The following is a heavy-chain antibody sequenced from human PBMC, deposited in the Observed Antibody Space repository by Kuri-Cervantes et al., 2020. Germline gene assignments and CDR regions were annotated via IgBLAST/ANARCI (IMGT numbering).Heavy chain of an antibody. Sequence: LSLTCAASGFTFSSYSMNWVRQAPGKGLEWVSYISSSSSTIYYADSVKGRFTISRDNAKNSLYLQMNSLRAEDTAVYYCARGVTYYYDSSGYYLDYWGQGTLVTVSS. CDR2: ISSSSSTI. D-gene: IGHD3-22*01. V-gene: IGHV3-48*01. J-gene: IGHJ4*02. CDR1: GFTFSSYS. CDR3: ARGVTYYYDSSGYYLDY.